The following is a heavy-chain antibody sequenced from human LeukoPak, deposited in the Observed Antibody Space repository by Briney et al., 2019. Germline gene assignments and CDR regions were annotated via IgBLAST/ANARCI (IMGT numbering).Heavy chain of an antibody. CDR2: INHSGST. CDR3: ARGGRYRSYSSSWYFDY. Sequence: SETLSLTCAVYGGSFSGYYWSWIRQPPGKGLEWIGEINHSGSTNYNPSLKSRVTISIDTSKHQFSLKLNSVTAADTAVYYCARGGRYRSYSSSWYFDYWGQGTLVTVSS. CDR1: GGSFSGYY. J-gene: IGHJ4*02. D-gene: IGHD6-13*01. V-gene: IGHV4-34*01.